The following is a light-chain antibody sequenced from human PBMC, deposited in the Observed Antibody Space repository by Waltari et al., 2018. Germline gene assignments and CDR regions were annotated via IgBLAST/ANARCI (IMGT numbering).Light chain of an antibody. CDR1: QSVLYNSNKKNY. CDR2: WAS. V-gene: IGKV4-1*01. J-gene: IGKJ1*01. Sequence: DIVMTQSPDSLALSLGERATFNCKSSQSVLYNSNKKNYLAWYQQIPRHPPKLLISWASMREAVVPDRFSGSGSGTDFTLTISSLQAEDVAVYYCQQYYITPWAFGQGTKVEIK. CDR3: QQYYITPWA.